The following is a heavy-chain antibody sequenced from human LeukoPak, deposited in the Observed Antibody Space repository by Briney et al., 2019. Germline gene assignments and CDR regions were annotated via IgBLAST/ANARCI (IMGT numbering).Heavy chain of an antibody. Sequence: HPGGSLRLSCAASGFTFSSYAMHWVRQAPGKGLEYVSAISSNGGSTYYANSVKGRFTISRDNSKNTLYLQMGSLRAEDMAVYYCAGGPGIQHPQFDYWGQGTLVTVSS. CDR3: AGGPGIQHPQFDY. D-gene: IGHD5-18*01. CDR2: ISSNGGST. J-gene: IGHJ4*02. CDR1: GFTFSSYA. V-gene: IGHV3-64*01.